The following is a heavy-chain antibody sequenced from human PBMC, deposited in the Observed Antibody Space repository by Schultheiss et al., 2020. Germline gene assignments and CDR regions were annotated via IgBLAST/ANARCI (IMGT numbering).Heavy chain of an antibody. Sequence: SETLSLTCTVSGGSISSGNYYWSWIRQPAGKGLEWIGRIYTSGSTNYNPSLKSRVTISVDTSKNQFSLKLSAVTAADSAVYYCARDGGSAYSSSSSYFQHWGQGTLVTVSA. D-gene: IGHD6-6*01. CDR3: ARDGGSAYSSSSSYFQH. J-gene: IGHJ1*01. V-gene: IGHV4-61*02. CDR1: GGSISSGNYY. CDR2: IYTSGST.